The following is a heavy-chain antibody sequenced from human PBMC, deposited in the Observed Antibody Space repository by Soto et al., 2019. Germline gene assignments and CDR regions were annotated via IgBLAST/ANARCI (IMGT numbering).Heavy chain of an antibody. V-gene: IGHV4-59*08. J-gene: IGHJ4*02. CDR2: IYYNGNT. Sequence: SETLSLTCTVSRGSISTYYWSWIRQPPGKGLECIGYIYYNGNTNYNPSLKSRVTISVDTSKNQFTLNLNSVTAADTAVYYCARHATRSYDYWGQGNLVTVSS. CDR1: RGSISTYY. CDR3: ARHATRSYDY.